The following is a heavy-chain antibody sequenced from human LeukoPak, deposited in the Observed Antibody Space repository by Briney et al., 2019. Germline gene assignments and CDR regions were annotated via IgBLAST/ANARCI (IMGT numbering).Heavy chain of an antibody. CDR3: AKDYGPGIVGTMGAY. J-gene: IGHJ4*02. Sequence: GGSLRLSCSASGSVFSTNSMSWVRQAPGKGLEWISSIGGIYIETFYAESVQGRFTISRDNSKNTLYLHLNNLRAEDSAIYYCAKDYGPGIVGTMGAYWGQGTLVSVSS. V-gene: IGHV3-23*01. D-gene: IGHD1-26*01. CDR2: IGGIYIET. CDR1: GSVFSTNS.